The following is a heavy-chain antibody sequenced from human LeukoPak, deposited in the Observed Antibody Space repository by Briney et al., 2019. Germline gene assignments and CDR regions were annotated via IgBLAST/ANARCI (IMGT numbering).Heavy chain of an antibody. V-gene: IGHV3-33*01. CDR1: GFTFSSYG. CDR3: ARDHGIAVAGNDAFDI. Sequence: GGSLRLSCAASGFTFSSYGMHWVRQAPGKGLEWVAVIWYDGSNKYYADSVKGRFTISRDNSKNTLYLQMNSLRAEDTAVYYCARDHGIAVAGNDAFDIWGQGTMVTVSS. D-gene: IGHD6-19*01. CDR2: IWYDGSNK. J-gene: IGHJ3*02.